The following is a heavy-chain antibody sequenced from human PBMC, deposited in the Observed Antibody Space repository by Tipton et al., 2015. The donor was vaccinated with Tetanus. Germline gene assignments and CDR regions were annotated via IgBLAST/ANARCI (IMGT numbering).Heavy chain of an antibody. CDR3: VSDGHDWNFDY. D-gene: IGHD1-1*01. CDR2: INPKGDGT. CDR1: GYTFNTYY. V-gene: IGHV1-2*05. J-gene: IGHJ4*02. Sequence: QSGAEVKKPGASMKVSCKASGYTFNTYYMHWVRQAPGQGLERMGRINPKGDGTNYAQKFQGKVTVTRETSISTTSMELSSLTSEETGVYYCVSDGHDWNFDYRGQGTLVPVFS.